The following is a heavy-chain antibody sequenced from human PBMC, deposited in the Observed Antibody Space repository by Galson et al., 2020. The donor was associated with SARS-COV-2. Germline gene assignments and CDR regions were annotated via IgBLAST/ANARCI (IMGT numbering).Heavy chain of an antibody. CDR1: GFSLSTSGMC. CDR2: IDWDDDK. CDR3: ARLYSGSYLDAFDI. Sequence: SGPALVKPTQTLTLTCTFSGFSLSTSGMCVSWIRQPPGKALEWLALIDWDDDKYYRTSLKTRLTISKDTSKNQVVLTMTNMEPVDTATYYCARLYSGSYLDAFDIWGQGTMVTVSS. V-gene: IGHV2-70*01. J-gene: IGHJ3*02. D-gene: IGHD1-26*01.